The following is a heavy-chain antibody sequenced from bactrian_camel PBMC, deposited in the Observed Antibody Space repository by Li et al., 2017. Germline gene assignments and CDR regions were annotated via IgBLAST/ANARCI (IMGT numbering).Heavy chain of an antibody. D-gene: IGHD7*01. J-gene: IGHJ4*01. CDR3: VALPVNGVCVIAYWAGRPGILN. CDR2: IDSYNAP. CDR1: GFTYSRYC. V-gene: IGHV3S26*01. Sequence: HVQLVESGGGSVQAGGSLRLSCAASGFTYSRYCMGWFRQAPGKEHEGVATIDSYNAPSYAASVQGRFTVSKDNAANTLYLQMNSLRPEDTAMYYCVALPVNGVCVIAYWAGRPGILNWGRGTQVTVS.